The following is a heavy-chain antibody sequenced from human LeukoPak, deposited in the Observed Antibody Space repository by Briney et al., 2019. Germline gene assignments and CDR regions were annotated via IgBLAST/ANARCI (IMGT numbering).Heavy chain of an antibody. D-gene: IGHD3-22*01. Sequence: PGGSLRLSCAASGFTFSSYSMNWVRQAPGKGLEWVSSISSSSSYIYYADSVKGRFTISRDNDKNSLYLQMNGLRAEDTAVYYCARDRRNLVPQHYYYDSSGYNGPDYWGQGTLVTVSS. J-gene: IGHJ4*02. CDR1: GFTFSSYS. CDR3: ARDRRNLVPQHYYYDSSGYNGPDY. CDR2: ISSSSSYI. V-gene: IGHV3-21*01.